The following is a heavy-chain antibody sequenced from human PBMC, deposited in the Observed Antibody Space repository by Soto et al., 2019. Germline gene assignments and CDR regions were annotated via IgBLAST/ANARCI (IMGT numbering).Heavy chain of an antibody. D-gene: IGHD2-2*01. J-gene: IGHJ4*02. V-gene: IGHV3-23*01. CDR3: AKDRVEGVVPAAPEY. CDR2: ISGSGGST. CDR1: GFTFSSYA. Sequence: GGSLRLSCGASGFTFSSYAMSWVRQAPGKGLEWVSTISGSGGSTYYADSVQGRFTISRDNSKDTLYLQMNSLRAEDTAVYYCAKDRVEGVVPAAPEYWGQGTLVTVSS.